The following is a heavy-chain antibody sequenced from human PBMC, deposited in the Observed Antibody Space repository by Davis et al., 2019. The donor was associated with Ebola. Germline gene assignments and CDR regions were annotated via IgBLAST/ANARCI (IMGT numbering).Heavy chain of an antibody. Sequence: GGSLRLSCAASGFTFSDYYMSWIRQAPGKGLEWVSYISSSGSTIYYADSVKGRFTISRDNSKNTLHLQMNSLRAEDTAVYYCAKDRLRLWLGESSGQGTLVTVSS. D-gene: IGHD3-10*01. V-gene: IGHV3-11*01. J-gene: IGHJ5*02. CDR3: AKDRLRLWLGES. CDR1: GFTFSDYY. CDR2: ISSSGSTI.